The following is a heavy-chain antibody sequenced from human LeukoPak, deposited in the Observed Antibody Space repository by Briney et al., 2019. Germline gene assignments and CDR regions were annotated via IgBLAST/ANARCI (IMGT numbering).Heavy chain of an antibody. V-gene: IGHV4-34*01. CDR1: GGSFSEYT. J-gene: IGHJ4*02. D-gene: IGHD3-3*02. CDR2: INQSGSI. CDR3: VFCERSDYLLADY. Sequence: SETLSLTCAEHGGSFSEYTWAWIRQTPGKGLEWIAEINQSGSINYKPSLMSRLTVSVDTSKRQFSLRLSSVTAADTAVYFSVFCERSDYLLADYWGQGTLVTVSS.